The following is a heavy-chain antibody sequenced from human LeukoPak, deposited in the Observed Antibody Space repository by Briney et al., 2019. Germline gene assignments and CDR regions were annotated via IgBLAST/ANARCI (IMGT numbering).Heavy chain of an antibody. Sequence: SETLSLTCNVSGGSISSGAYYWSWIRQHPGKGLEWIGYIYFSGTTYYNPSLESRVTISVDTSKNQFSLKLSSVTAADTAVYYCARVGSGSYYPFDYWGQGTLVTVSS. D-gene: IGHD3-10*01. V-gene: IGHV4-31*03. CDR3: ARVGSGSYYPFDY. CDR1: GGSISSGAYY. CDR2: IYFSGTT. J-gene: IGHJ4*02.